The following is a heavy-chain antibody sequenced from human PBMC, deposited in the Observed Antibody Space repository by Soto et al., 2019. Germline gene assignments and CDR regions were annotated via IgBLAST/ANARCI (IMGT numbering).Heavy chain of an antibody. CDR3: ARDLVGANHDAFDI. D-gene: IGHD1-26*01. V-gene: IGHV1-8*01. CDR1: GYTFTSYD. Sequence: ASVKVSCKASGYTFTSYDINWVRQATGQGLEWMGWMNPNSGNTGYAQKFQGRVTMTRDTSTSTVYMELSSLRSEDTAVYYCARDLVGANHDAFDIWGQGTMVTVSS. J-gene: IGHJ3*02. CDR2: MNPNSGNT.